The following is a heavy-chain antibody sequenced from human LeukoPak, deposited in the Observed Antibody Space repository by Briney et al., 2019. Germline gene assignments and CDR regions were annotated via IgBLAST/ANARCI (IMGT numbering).Heavy chain of an antibody. J-gene: IGHJ4*02. D-gene: IGHD2-2*01. V-gene: IGHV4-39*01. Sequence: KPSETLSLACTVSGGSISSSSYYWGWIRQPPGKGLEWIGSIYYSGSTYYNPSLKSRVTISVDTSKNQFSLKLSSVTAADTAVYYCARTLDLGYCSSTSCYPTGHFDYWGQGTLVTVSS. CDR1: GGSISSSSYY. CDR2: IYYSGST. CDR3: ARTLDLGYCSSTSCYPTGHFDY.